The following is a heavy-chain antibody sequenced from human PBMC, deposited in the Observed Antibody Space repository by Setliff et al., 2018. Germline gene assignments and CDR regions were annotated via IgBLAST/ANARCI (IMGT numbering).Heavy chain of an antibody. V-gene: IGHV1-18*01. J-gene: IGHJ6*03. CDR2: ISTYNGNR. D-gene: IGHD2-15*01. CDR1: GYTFISYG. CDR3: ARVRDCSGGICHRGFHHYMDV. Sequence: ASVKVSCKASGYTFISYGISWVRQAPGQGLEWMGWISTYNGNRNYAQKFQDRVTMTTDTSTSTAYLELGNLRSDDTAVYYCARVRDCSGGICHRGFHHYMDVWGKGTTVTVSS.